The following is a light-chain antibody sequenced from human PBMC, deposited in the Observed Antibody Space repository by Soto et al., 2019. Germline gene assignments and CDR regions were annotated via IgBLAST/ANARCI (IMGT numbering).Light chain of an antibody. J-gene: IGKJ5*01. Sequence: DIQMTQFPSSLSASVGDRVTITCRASQGIRNDLAWYQQKPGKAPKRLIYAASSLQSGVPSRFSGSGSGTEFTLAISRLEPEDFAVYYCQQYYTSPITFGQGTRLEIK. CDR3: QQYYTSPIT. CDR1: QGIRND. V-gene: IGKV1-17*01. CDR2: AAS.